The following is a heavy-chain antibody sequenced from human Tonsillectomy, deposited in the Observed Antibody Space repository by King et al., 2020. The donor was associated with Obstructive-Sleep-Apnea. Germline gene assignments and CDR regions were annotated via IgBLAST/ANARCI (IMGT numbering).Heavy chain of an antibody. CDR2: LSGSGGIT. D-gene: IGHD3-9*01. V-gene: IGHV3-23*04. Sequence: VQLVESGGDLVQPGGSLRLSCAASGFTFRSYAMSWVRQAAGEGLEWVSGLSGSGGITDYADSVKGRFTISRDNSKNTVYLLMNSLRAEDTAVYYCAKDSMDYDTLTGPVDYWGQGTLVTVSS. CDR1: GFTFRSYA. CDR3: AKDSMDYDTLTGPVDY. J-gene: IGHJ4*02.